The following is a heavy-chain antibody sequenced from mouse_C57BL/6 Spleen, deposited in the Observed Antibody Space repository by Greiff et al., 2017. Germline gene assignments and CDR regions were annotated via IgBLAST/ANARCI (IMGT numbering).Heavy chain of an antibody. CDR1: GYTFTDYY. CDR3: AREGYDAWFAY. CDR2: IYPGSGNT. Sequence: QVQLKQSGAELVRPGASVKLSCKASGYTFTDYYINWVKQRPGQGLEWIARIYPGSGNTYYNEKFKGKATLTAEKSSSTAFMQLSSLPSEDSAVYFCAREGYDAWFAYWGQGTLVTVSA. D-gene: IGHD2-2*01. V-gene: IGHV1-76*01. J-gene: IGHJ3*01.